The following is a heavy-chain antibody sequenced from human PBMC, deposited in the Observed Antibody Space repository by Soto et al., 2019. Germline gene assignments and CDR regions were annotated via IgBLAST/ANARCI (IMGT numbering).Heavy chain of an antibody. V-gene: IGHV3-21*01. Sequence: EVQLVESGGGLVKPGGSLRLSCAASGFTFSSYSMNWVRQAPGKGLEWVSSISSSSSYIYYADLVKGRFTISRDNAKNSLYLQMNSLRAEDTAVYYCARGAAADMDVWGKVTTVTVSS. D-gene: IGHD6-13*01. J-gene: IGHJ6*03. CDR3: ARGAAADMDV. CDR2: ISSSSSYI. CDR1: GFTFSSYS.